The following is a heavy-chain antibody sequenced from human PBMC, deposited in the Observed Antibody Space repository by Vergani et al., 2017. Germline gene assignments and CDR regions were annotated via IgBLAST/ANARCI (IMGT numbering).Heavy chain of an antibody. V-gene: IGHV1-3*01. Sequence: QVHLVPSGAEVKQPGASAKVSCKASGYTFTSYAMHWLRQAPGQRLGWMGWINGGNGNTKYSRKFQNSVTITRDTSASTVYLELSRLRFEDTAVFFCARGGELDYYDRSGYAYWFDYWGQGTLVTVSS. D-gene: IGHD3-22*01. CDR2: INGGNGNT. J-gene: IGHJ4*02. CDR1: GYTFTSYA. CDR3: ARGGELDYYDRSGYAYWFDY.